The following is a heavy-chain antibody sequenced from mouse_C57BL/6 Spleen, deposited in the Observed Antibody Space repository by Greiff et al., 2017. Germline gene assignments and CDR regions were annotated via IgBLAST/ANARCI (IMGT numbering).Heavy chain of an antibody. V-gene: IGHV2-9-1*01. J-gene: IGHJ4*01. Sequence: VQLVESGPGLVAPSQSLSITCTVSGFSLTSYAISWVRQPPGKGLEWLGVIWTGGGTNYNSALKSRLSISKDNSKSQVFLKMNSLQTDDTARYYCASFYYEYDDYAMDYWGQGTSVTVSS. CDR1: GFSLTSYA. D-gene: IGHD2-4*01. CDR2: IWTGGGT. CDR3: ASFYYEYDDYAMDY.